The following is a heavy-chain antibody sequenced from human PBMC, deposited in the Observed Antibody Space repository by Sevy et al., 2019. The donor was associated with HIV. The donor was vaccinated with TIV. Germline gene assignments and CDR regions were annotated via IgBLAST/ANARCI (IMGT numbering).Heavy chain of an antibody. Sequence: GGSLRLSCAASGFTFSSYSMNWVRQAPGKGLEWVSSISSSSSYIYYADSVKGRFTISRDNAKNSLYLQMNSLRAEDTAVYYCARVEMDIAGFDPWGQGTLVTVSS. J-gene: IGHJ5*02. CDR3: ARVEMDIAGFDP. V-gene: IGHV3-21*01. CDR2: ISSSSSYI. D-gene: IGHD2-2*03. CDR1: GFTFSSYS.